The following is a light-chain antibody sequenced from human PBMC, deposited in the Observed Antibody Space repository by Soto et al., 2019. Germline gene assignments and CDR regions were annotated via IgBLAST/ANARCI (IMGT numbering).Light chain of an antibody. V-gene: IGKV3-11*01. CDR2: DAS. J-gene: IGKJ4*01. CDR3: QQSSNWPPLT. CDR1: QSVSSY. Sequence: EIVLTQSPATLSLSPGERATLSCRASQSVSSYLAWYQQKPGQAPRLLIYDASNRATGIPARFSGSGSGTDFTLTISSLDPEDFAVYYCQQSSNWPPLTFGGGTKVEIK.